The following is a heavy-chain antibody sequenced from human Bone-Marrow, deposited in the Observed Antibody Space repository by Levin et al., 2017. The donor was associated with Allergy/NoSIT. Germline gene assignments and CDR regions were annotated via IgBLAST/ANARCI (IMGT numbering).Heavy chain of an antibody. D-gene: IGHD3-16*01. CDR3: AAAPGLALPGGDY. J-gene: IGHJ4*02. CDR2: IVADSGNT. Sequence: SVKVSCKASGFTFSSSAVQWVRQARGQRLEWIGWIVADSGNTDYSQKFQERVTLTRDMSTSTAYMELRSLRSEDTAVYYCAAAPGLALPGGDYWGQGTLVTVSS. V-gene: IGHV1-58*01. CDR1: GFTFSSSA.